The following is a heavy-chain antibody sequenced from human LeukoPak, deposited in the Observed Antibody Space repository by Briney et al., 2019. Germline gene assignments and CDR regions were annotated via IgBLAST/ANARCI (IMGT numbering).Heavy chain of an antibody. J-gene: IGHJ4*02. Sequence: PGGSLRLSCAASGFTFSSYGMHWVRQALGKGLEWVAIIWYDGSNQYYADSVTGLFIISRDNSKNTLYLQMNSLRAEDTAVYYCAREFSSWSPYFDYWGQGTLVTVSS. CDR1: GFTFSSYG. CDR3: AREFSSWSPYFDY. CDR2: IWYDGSNQ. D-gene: IGHD6-13*01. V-gene: IGHV3-33*01.